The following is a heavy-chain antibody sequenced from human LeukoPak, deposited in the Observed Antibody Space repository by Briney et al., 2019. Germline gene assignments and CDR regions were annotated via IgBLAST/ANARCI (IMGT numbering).Heavy chain of an antibody. CDR1: GYTFTTCG. CDR2: ISAYNGNT. Sequence: ASVKVSCKASGYTFTTCGITWVRQAPGQGLEWMGWISAYNGNTNYAQKLQGRVTMTTDTSTSTAYMELRSLRSDDTAVYYCARGHWEGSGSYYHDQDSWGQGTLVTVSS. V-gene: IGHV1-18*01. CDR3: ARGHWEGSGSYYHDQDS. J-gene: IGHJ4*02. D-gene: IGHD3-10*01.